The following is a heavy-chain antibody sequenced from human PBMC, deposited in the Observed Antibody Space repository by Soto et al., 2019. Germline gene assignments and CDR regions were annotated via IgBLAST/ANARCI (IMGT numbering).Heavy chain of an antibody. CDR1: GFTFTKYV. Sequence: EVQLWESGGGLVRPGGSLRLSCAASGFTFTKYVMTWVRQAPGKGLEWVSSITGSGETTWDGDSVKGRFIISRDNSKNTLYLQMNSLRAEDTAVYYCAKILHDNFDMIFDSWGQGSLVTVSS. D-gene: IGHD3-9*01. CDR3: AKILHDNFDMIFDS. CDR2: ITGSGETT. V-gene: IGHV3-23*01. J-gene: IGHJ4*02.